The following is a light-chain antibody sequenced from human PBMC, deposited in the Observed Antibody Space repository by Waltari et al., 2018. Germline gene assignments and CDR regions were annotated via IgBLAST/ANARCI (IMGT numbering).Light chain of an antibody. Sequence: DIVLTQSPATLSLSPGERATLSCRASQSIHNYLAWYQQKPGQAPRLLIYDTSTRATGISARFSGSGFGTDFTLTISSLEPEDFAVYYCQQRRNWPLTFGGGTKVEIK. V-gene: IGKV3-11*01. J-gene: IGKJ4*01. CDR1: QSIHNY. CDR2: DTS. CDR3: QQRRNWPLT.